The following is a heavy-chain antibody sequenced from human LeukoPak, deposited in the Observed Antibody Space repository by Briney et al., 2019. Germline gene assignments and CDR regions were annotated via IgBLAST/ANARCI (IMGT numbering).Heavy chain of an antibody. J-gene: IGHJ4*02. Sequence: SETLSLTCTVSGGSIRSGGYYWSWIRQRPGKGLEWIGYIYYSGSTFYNPSLKSRVTVSVDTSNNQFSLKLTSVTAADTAVYYCARVSGYGGDAYCDYWGQGTLVTASS. CDR3: ARVSGYGGDAYCDY. V-gene: IGHV4-31*02. CDR1: GGSIRSGGYY. D-gene: IGHD4-23*01. CDR2: IYYSGST.